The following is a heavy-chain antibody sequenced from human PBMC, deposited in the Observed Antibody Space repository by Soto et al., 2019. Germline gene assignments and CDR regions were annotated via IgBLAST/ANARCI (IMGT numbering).Heavy chain of an antibody. CDR1: GGSISSYY. CDR2: IYYSGST. D-gene: IGHD3-3*01. V-gene: IGHV4-59*08. Sequence: SETLSLTCTVSGGSISSYYWSWIRQPPGKGLEWIGYIYYSGSTNYNPSLKSRVTISVDTSKNQFSLKLSSVTAADTAVYYCARLSFGVVIRSGNWFDPWGQGTLVTVSS. J-gene: IGHJ5*02. CDR3: ARLSFGVVIRSGNWFDP.